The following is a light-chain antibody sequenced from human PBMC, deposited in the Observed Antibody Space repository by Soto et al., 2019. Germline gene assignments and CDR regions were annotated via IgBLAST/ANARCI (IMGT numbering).Light chain of an antibody. CDR3: QPNNNWPLT. CDR1: QSVNRN. J-gene: IGKJ4*01. Sequence: EVAMTQSPATLSVSPGERATLSCRASQSVNRNLAWYQQKPGQAPRLLISGASTRATGVPARFSGSGSGTDFALTISSLQSEDFAVYFCQPNNNWPLTLRGGTKVDIK. CDR2: GAS. V-gene: IGKV3-15*01.